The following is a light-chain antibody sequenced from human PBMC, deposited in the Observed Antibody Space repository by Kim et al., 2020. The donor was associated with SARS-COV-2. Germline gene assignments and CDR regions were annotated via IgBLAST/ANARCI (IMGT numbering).Light chain of an antibody. J-gene: IGLJ3*02. Sequence: QSVLTQPPSASGTPGQRVTISCSGSSSNIGSNTVNWYQQLPGTAPKLLIYSNNQRPSGVPDRFSVSKSGTSASLAISGLQSEDEADYYCAAWDDSLSGGVFGGGIQLTVL. CDR3: AAWDDSLSGGV. CDR1: SSNIGSNT. V-gene: IGLV1-44*01. CDR2: SNN.